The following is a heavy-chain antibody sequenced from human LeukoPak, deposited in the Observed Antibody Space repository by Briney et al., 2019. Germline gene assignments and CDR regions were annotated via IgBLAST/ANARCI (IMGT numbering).Heavy chain of an antibody. CDR1: GGSISSYY. V-gene: IGHV4-59*08. CDR3: ARQPAGYYGKTGYYPYYFDY. J-gene: IGHJ4*02. Sequence: SETLSLTCTVSGGSISSYYWSLVRQPPGKGLEWIGYIFYTGSTKYGPSLNSRVTISLDTSKNQFSLKLSSVTAADTAVYYCARQPAGYYGKTGYYPYYFDYWGQGTLVTVSS. CDR2: IFYTGST. D-gene: IGHD3-22*01.